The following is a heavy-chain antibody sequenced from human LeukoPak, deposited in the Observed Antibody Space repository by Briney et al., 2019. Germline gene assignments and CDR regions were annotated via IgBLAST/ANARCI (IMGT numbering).Heavy chain of an antibody. CDR1: GFTVSSNY. D-gene: IGHD6-13*01. Sequence: GGSLSLSCAASGFTVSSNYMSWVRQAPGKGLEWVSVITGSGGNTYYADSVKGRFTISKDNSKNTVYLQMSSLRVDDTAVYYCAKAASSSWPSYYYGMDVWGQGTTVTVSS. CDR3: AKAASSSWPSYYYGMDV. J-gene: IGHJ6*02. CDR2: ITGSGGNT. V-gene: IGHV3-23*01.